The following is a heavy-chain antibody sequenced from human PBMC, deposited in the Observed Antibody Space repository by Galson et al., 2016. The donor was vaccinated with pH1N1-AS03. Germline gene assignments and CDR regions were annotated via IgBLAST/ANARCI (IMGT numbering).Heavy chain of an antibody. CDR3: ARALRSRYYFDN. CDR1: NGSISTYY. Sequence: SETLSLTCTVSNGSISTYYWSWIRQPPGQGPEWIGYIYYGGRTNYNPSLKSRVTISVDPPKNQFSLKLNFMTTADTAVYFCARALRSRYYFDNWGQGTLIAVSS. D-gene: IGHD3-22*01. V-gene: IGHV4-59*01. J-gene: IGHJ5*02. CDR2: IYYGGRT.